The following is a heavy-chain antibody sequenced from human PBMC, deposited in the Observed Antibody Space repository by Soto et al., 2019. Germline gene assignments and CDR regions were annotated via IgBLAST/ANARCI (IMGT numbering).Heavy chain of an antibody. D-gene: IGHD3-10*01. V-gene: IGHV1-69*01. Sequence: QVQLVQSGAEVKKPGSSVKVSCKASGVTFSSYAISWVRQAPGQGLEWMGGIIPIFGTANYAQKFQGRVTITADESTSTAYMELSSLRSEDTAVYYCARSNGSGSYYNPLPVDYWGQGTLVTVSS. CDR1: GVTFSSYA. J-gene: IGHJ4*02. CDR2: IIPIFGTA. CDR3: ARSNGSGSYYNPLPVDY.